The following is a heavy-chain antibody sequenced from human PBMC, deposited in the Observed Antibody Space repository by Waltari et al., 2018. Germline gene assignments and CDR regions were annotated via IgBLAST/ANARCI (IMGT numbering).Heavy chain of an antibody. J-gene: IGHJ4*02. CDR2: MNPNSGNT. V-gene: IGHV1-8*01. CDR1: GYTFTSYD. D-gene: IGHD3-10*01. Sequence: QVQLVQSGAEVKKPGASVKVSCRASGYTFTSYDINWVRQATGQGLEWMGWMNPNSGNTDYAQKFQGRVTMTRNTSMSTAYMELSSLRSEDTAVYYCARGYPFSFYGSGTYYNVYDYWGQGTLVTVSS. CDR3: ARGYPFSFYGSGTYYNVYDY.